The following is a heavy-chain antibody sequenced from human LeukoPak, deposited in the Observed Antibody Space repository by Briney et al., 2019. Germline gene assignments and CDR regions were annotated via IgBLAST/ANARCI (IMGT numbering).Heavy chain of an antibody. CDR3: ARGGGGVWSWVYH. Sequence: GGSLCLSCKGSGYCLSSYSFSWVRQMPGKGLEWMGRIDPGDSFTKYRPSLEGRVTISVDKSLSTVYLQWSSLKASDTAIYYCARGGGGVWSWVYHWGQGTLVTVSS. V-gene: IGHV5-10-1*01. D-gene: IGHD2-8*02. J-gene: IGHJ4*02. CDR1: GYCLSSYS. CDR2: IDPGDSFT.